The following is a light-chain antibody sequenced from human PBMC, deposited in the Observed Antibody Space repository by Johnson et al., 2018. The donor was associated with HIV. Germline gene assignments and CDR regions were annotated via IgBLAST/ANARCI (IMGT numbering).Light chain of an antibody. V-gene: IGLV1-51*01. Sequence: QSILTQPPSVSAAPGQKVTISCSGSSSNIGNNYVSWYQQLPGTGPKLLIYDNNKRPSGIPDRFSGSKSGTSATLGITGLQTGDEAEYYCGTWDSSLRVGFFGTGTKVTVL. CDR3: GTWDSSLRVGF. CDR2: DNN. J-gene: IGLJ1*01. CDR1: SSNIGNNY.